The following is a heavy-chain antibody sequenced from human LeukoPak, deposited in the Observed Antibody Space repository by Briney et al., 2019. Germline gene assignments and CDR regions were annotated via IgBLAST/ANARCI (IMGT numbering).Heavy chain of an antibody. CDR1: GVSISSGGYY. CDR3: ARWMYSSSWYYVDY. J-gene: IGHJ4*02. V-gene: IGHV4-31*03. CDR2: IYYSGST. Sequence: SSQTLSLTCTVSGVSISSGGYYWSWIRQHPGKGLEWIVYIYYSGSTYYNPSLKCRVTISVATSKTQFSLKLRSVTAAATAVYYCARWMYSSSWYYVDYWGQGTLVTVSS. D-gene: IGHD6-13*01.